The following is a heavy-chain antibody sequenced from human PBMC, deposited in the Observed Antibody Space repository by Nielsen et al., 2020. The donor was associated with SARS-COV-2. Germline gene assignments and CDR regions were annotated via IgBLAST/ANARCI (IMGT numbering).Heavy chain of an antibody. D-gene: IGHD2-2*02. Sequence: WLRQPPGKGLEWIGEINHSGSTNYNPSLKSRVTMSVDKSKNQFSLKLSSVTAADTALYYCARRDIVVVPSPILGLGPYFSSYYMDVWGEGTTVTVSS. CDR2: INHSGST. J-gene: IGHJ6*03. V-gene: IGHV4-34*01. CDR3: ARRDIVVVPSPILGLGPYFSSYYMDV.